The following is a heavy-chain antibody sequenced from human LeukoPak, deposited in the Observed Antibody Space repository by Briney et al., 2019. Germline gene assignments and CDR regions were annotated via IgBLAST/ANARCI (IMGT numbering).Heavy chain of an antibody. V-gene: IGHV3-30*18. J-gene: IGHJ4*02. Sequence: PGGSLRLSCAASGFTFSSYGMHWVRQAPGKGLEWVAVISYDGSNKYYADSVKGRFTISRDNSKNTLYLQMNSLRAEDTAVYYCAKDRLHSSGRGSYFDYWGQGTLVTVSS. CDR2: ISYDGSNK. D-gene: IGHD6-19*01. CDR1: GFTFSSYG. CDR3: AKDRLHSSGRGSYFDY.